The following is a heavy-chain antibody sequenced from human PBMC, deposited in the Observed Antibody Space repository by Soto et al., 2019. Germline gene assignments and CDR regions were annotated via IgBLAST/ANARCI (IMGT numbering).Heavy chain of an antibody. V-gene: IGHV4-38-2*01. J-gene: IGHJ5*02. D-gene: IGHD3-3*01. CDR2: IYHSGST. CDR1: GYSISSGYY. CDR3: ARGKYDFWSGYYFGEGYNWFDP. Sequence: SETVSLTXAVSGYSISSGYYWGWIRQPPGKGLEWIGSIYHSGSTYYNPSLKSRVTISVDTSKNQFSLKLSSVTAADTAVYYCARGKYDFWSGYYFGEGYNWFDPWGQGTLVTVSS.